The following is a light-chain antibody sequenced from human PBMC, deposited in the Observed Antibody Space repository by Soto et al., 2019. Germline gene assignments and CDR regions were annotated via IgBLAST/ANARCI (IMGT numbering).Light chain of an antibody. Sequence: EIVMTQSPATLSVSPGERATLSCRASQSVSSNLAWYQQKPGQAPRLLIYGASTRATGIPARFSGSGSGTEFPLTISSLQSEDFAVYYCQQYNNWPPHTFGQGTKLEIK. CDR2: GAS. CDR3: QQYNNWPPHT. V-gene: IGKV3-15*01. J-gene: IGKJ2*01. CDR1: QSVSSN.